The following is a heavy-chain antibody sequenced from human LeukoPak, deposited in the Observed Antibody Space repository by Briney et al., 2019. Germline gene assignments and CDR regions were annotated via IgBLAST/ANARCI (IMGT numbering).Heavy chain of an antibody. D-gene: IGHD3-10*01. Sequence: SETLSLTCAVSGYSISSCYHWGWIRQPPGKGLEWIGSMVHSGTTYYNPSLKSRLTISIDTSKNQLSLKLSSVTAADTAVYYWASLGWTSKSYYHWFDPWGQGTLVTVSS. J-gene: IGHJ5*02. CDR3: ASLGWTSKSYYHWFDP. CDR2: MVHSGTT. V-gene: IGHV4-38-2*01. CDR1: GYSISSCYH.